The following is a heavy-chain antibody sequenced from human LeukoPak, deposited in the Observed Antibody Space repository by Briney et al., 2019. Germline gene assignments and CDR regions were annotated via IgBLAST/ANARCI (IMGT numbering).Heavy chain of an antibody. V-gene: IGHV3-48*03. CDR1: GFTFSSYE. J-gene: IGHJ4*02. CDR2: ISSSGSTI. Sequence: GGSLRLSCAASGFTFSSYEMNWVRQAPGRGLEWVSYISSSGSTIYYADSVKGRFTISRDNAKNSLYLQMNRLRAEDTAVYYWARGRETWIWECGEFDYWGQGTLVTVSS. CDR3: ARGRETWIWECGEFDY. D-gene: IGHD5-12*01.